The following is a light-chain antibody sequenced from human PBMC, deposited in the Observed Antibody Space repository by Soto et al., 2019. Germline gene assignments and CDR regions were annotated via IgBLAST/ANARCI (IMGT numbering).Light chain of an antibody. Sequence: ERGSAHSPTTRLFCPGDTATLSRRASQSVTRNVAWYQQKPGQAPRLLIEGASTRATGVPARFSGSGSDTEFTLTISSLQSEDFAVYNCQQYHNWPPTFGQGTKVDIK. CDR3: QQYHNWPPT. V-gene: IGKV3-15*01. CDR2: GAS. J-gene: IGKJ1*01. CDR1: QSVTRN.